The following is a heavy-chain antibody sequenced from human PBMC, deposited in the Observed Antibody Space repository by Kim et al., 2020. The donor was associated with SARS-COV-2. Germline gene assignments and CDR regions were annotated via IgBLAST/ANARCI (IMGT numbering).Heavy chain of an antibody. Sequence: GGSLRLSCAASGFTFSNYAMRWVRQAPGKGLEWVSSISGSGGDTYYAGSVRGRFTVSRDNSKNTLYLQMNSLRAEDTALFYCARKGGSGRPYGMDVWGQG. CDR1: GFTFSNYA. CDR3: ARKGGSGRPYGMDV. J-gene: IGHJ6*02. CDR2: ISGSGGDT. D-gene: IGHD6-19*01. V-gene: IGHV3-23*01.